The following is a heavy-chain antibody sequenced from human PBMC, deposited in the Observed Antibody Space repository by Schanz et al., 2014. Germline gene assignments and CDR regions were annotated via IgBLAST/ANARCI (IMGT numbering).Heavy chain of an antibody. J-gene: IGHJ4*02. CDR3: RRGGFGRVSYFDY. D-gene: IGHD3-10*01. Sequence: EVQLVASGGGLVQPGGSLRLSCAASGFAVVNYYMSCVRQAPGRGLEWVSIIFTDGRTYYADSVKGRFTISSDSSKNTLLLQKNSLRPEEAAEYYCRRGGFGRVSYFDYWGQGTLVTVSS. V-gene: IGHV3-66*02. CDR2: IFTDGRT. CDR1: GFAVVNYY.